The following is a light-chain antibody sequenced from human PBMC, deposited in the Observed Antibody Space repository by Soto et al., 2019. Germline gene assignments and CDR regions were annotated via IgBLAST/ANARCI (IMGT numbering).Light chain of an antibody. V-gene: IGLV2-14*01. CDR1: NSDIGGYNY. Sequence: QSVLTQPASVSGSPGQSISISCTGTNSDIGGYNYVSWYQQHPGKAPKLMIYEVTYRPSGVSNRFSGSKSGNTASLTISGLQAEDEADYYCSSYTSTSTPVVFGGGTKLTVL. J-gene: IGLJ2*01. CDR2: EVT. CDR3: SSYTSTSTPVV.